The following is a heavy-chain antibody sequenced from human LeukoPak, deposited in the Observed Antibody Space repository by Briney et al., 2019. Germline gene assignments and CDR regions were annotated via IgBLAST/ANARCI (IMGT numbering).Heavy chain of an antibody. V-gene: IGHV1-2*02. CDR2: INPNSGGT. CDR3: ARAGLWFGELLPFDY. J-gene: IGHJ4*02. CDR1: GYTFTGYY. Sequence: ASVKVSCKASGYTFTGYYMHWVRQAPGQGLEWMGWINPNSGGTNYAQKLQGRVTMTTDTSTSTAYMELRSLRSDDTAVYYCARAGLWFGELLPFDYWGQGTLVTVSS. D-gene: IGHD3-10*01.